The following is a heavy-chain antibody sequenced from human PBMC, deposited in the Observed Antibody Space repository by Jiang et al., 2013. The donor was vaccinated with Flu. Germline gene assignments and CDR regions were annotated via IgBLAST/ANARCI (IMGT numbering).Heavy chain of an antibody. CDR3: AKPSAVVSGAIRAAWFDP. Sequence: VQLVESGGGLVQPGGSLRLSCAASGFTFSSYAMSWVRQAPGKGLEWVSAISGSGGSTYYADSVKGRFTISRDNSKNTLYLQMNSLRAEDTAVYYCAKPSAVVSGAIRAAWFDPWGQGTLVTVSS. D-gene: IGHD2-2*01. J-gene: IGHJ5*02. CDR1: GFTFSSYA. CDR2: ISGSGGST. V-gene: IGHV3-23*04.